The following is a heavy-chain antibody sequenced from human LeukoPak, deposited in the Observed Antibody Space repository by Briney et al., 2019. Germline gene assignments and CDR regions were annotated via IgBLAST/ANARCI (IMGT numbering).Heavy chain of an antibody. CDR3: ARGGELRYFDWLLSGAFDI. Sequence: ASVKVSCKASGYTFTGYYMHWVRQAPGQGLEWMGWINPNSGGTNYAQKFQGWVTRTRDTSISTAYMGLSRLRSDDTAVYYCARGGELRYFDWLLSGAFDIWGQGTMVTVSS. CDR2: INPNSGGT. D-gene: IGHD3-9*01. J-gene: IGHJ3*02. CDR1: GYTFTGYY. V-gene: IGHV1-2*04.